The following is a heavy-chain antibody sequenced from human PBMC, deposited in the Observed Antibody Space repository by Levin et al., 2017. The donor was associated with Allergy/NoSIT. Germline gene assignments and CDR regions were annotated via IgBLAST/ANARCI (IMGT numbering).Heavy chain of an antibody. CDR1: GFTFSSYS. CDR2: ISSSSSYI. Sequence: GGSLRLSCAASGFTFSSYSMNWVRQAPGKGLEWVSSISSSSSYIYYADSVKGRFTISRDNAKNSLYLQMNSLRAEDTAVYYCARAHRGEGSYYYGMDVWGQGTTVTVSS. J-gene: IGHJ6*02. CDR3: ARAHRGEGSYYYGMDV. V-gene: IGHV3-21*01.